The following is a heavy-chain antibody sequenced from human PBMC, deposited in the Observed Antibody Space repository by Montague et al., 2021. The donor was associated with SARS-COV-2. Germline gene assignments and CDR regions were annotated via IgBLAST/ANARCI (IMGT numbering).Heavy chain of an antibody. J-gene: IGHJ3*01. CDR3: ARRYDFYRAEAFDV. D-gene: IGHD3-3*01. V-gene: IGHV2-5*02. Sequence: PALVKPTQTLTLTCVFSGFSLNTDGVGVAWIRRPPGKALEWLALIYWDGDRRYSPSLKTRLTITKDTSKNWVVLTMTNLDPVDTATYYCARRYDFYRAEAFDVGGQGTMLTVSS. CDR2: IYWDGDR. CDR1: GFSLNTDGVG.